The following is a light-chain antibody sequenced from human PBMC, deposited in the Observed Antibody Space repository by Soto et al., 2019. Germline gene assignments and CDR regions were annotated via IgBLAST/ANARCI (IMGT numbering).Light chain of an antibody. V-gene: IGKV1-5*01. J-gene: IGKJ1*01. CDR1: QSISTS. Sequence: ILVTQSPSTXSAPPGHRVPIPCRDSQSISTSLAWYQQKPAKXPXXXIYDASTLESAAPSRFSGSGYGTELPLTRISQQREDFAVYYCQHYYNWHVVGDGTKVDI. CDR2: DAS. CDR3: QHYYNWHV.